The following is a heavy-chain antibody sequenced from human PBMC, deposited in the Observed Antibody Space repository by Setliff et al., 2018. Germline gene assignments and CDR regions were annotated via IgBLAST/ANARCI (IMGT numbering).Heavy chain of an antibody. CDR1: GFTFSSYT. Sequence: QTGGSLRLSCEASGFTFSSYTMTWFRQAPGEGLEWVSGISARTGLTYYADSVKGRFTMSRDISKNTVYLHMTSLRAEDTAMYYCAKRGDTRTFDYWGQGTL. CDR2: ISARTGLT. J-gene: IGHJ4*02. CDR3: AKRGDTRTFDY. V-gene: IGHV3-23*01. D-gene: IGHD5-18*01.